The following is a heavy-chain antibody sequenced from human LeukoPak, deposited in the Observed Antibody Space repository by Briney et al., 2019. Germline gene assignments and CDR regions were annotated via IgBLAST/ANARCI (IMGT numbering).Heavy chain of an antibody. V-gene: IGHV1-2*02. CDR1: GYTFTGYY. J-gene: IGHJ4*02. Sequence: GASVKVSCKASGYTFTGYYMHWVRQAPGQGLEWMGWINPNSGGTNYAQKFQGRVTMTRDTSISTAYMELSRLRSDDTAVYYCAREAPTSDCDSSGYHDYWSQGTLVTVSS. CDR2: INPNSGGT. D-gene: IGHD3-22*01. CDR3: AREAPTSDCDSSGYHDY.